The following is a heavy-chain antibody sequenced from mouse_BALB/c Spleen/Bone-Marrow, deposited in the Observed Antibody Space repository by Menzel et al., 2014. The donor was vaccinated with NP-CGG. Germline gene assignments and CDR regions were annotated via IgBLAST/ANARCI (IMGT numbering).Heavy chain of an antibody. V-gene: IGHV1-80*01. D-gene: IGHD1-1*01. CDR2: IYPGDDDT. J-gene: IGHJ3*01. CDR1: GYAFSRSW. Sequence: QVQLQQSGAELVRPGSSVKISCKASGYAFSRSWMNWVKQRPGQGLEWIGQIYPGDDDTNYSGKFKGRATLTADKSSGTAYMQLSSPTSEDSAVYFCAGSTPLAYWGQGTLVTVSA. CDR3: AGSTPLAY.